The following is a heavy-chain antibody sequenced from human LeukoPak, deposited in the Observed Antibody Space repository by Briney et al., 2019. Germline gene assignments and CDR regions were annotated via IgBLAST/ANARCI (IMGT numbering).Heavy chain of an antibody. CDR1: GFTFSRYA. CDR2: VWYEGSNE. Sequence: GGSLRLSCAASGFTFSRYAMHWVRQAPGKGMEGVAIVWYEGSNENYVDYVKGRFTISRDNAKQTLYLQMNSLGAEDTAVYFCARVDTAMGSLDYWGQGILVTVSS. D-gene: IGHD5-18*01. CDR3: ARVDTAMGSLDY. V-gene: IGHV3-33*01. J-gene: IGHJ4*02.